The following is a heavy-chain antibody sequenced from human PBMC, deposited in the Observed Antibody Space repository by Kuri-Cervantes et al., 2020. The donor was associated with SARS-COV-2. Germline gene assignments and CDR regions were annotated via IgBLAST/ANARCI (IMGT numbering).Heavy chain of an antibody. D-gene: IGHD3-3*01. V-gene: IGHV3-48*01. CDR2: ISTSSSAI. CDR1: GFTFSSYS. CDR3: CLTSGRSGYYGCNY. Sequence: GESLKISCAASGFTFSSYSMNWVRQAPGKGLEWVSYISTSSSAISYADSVKGRFTISRDNAKNSLLPQMNSLRAGDTAVYYCCLTSGRSGYYGCNYWGQGTLVTVSS. J-gene: IGHJ4*02.